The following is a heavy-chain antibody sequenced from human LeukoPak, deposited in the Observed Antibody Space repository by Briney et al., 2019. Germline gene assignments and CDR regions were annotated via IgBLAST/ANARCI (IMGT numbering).Heavy chain of an antibody. J-gene: IGHJ4*02. CDR3: ARVDCSSTSCRASPFDY. CDR2: ISAYNGNT. CDR1: GYTFTSYG. Sequence: ASVKVSCKASGYTFTSYGISWVRQAPGQGLEWMGWISAYNGNTNYAQKLQGRVTMTTDTSTSTAYMELRSLRSDDTAVYYCARVDCSSTSCRASPFDYWGQGILVTVSS. D-gene: IGHD2-2*01. V-gene: IGHV1-18*01.